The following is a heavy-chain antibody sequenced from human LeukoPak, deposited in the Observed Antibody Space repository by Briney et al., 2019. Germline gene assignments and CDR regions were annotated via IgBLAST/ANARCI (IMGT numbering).Heavy chain of an antibody. J-gene: IGHJ6*04. D-gene: IGHD3-22*01. CDR2: FYYSGST. CDR3: ARPYYYDSRIDP. CDR1: GGSISSGDYY. V-gene: IGHV4-30-4*01. Sequence: KASETLSLTCTVSGGSISSGDYYWSWIRQPPGKGLEWIGYFYYSGSTYYNPSLKSRVTISVDTSKNQFSLKLSSVTAADTAVYYCARPYYYDSRIDPWGKGTTVTVSS.